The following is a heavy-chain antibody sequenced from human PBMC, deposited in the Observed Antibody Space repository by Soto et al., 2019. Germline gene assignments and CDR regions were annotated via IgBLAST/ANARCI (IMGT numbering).Heavy chain of an antibody. CDR2: INHSGTT. D-gene: IGHD1-1*01. CDR3: ARAFSTTTAYFYYYAQ. V-gene: IGHV4-34*01. J-gene: IGHJ4*02. CDR1: GGSFTGYY. Sequence: SETLSLTCAVYGGSFTGYYWTWIRQSPRKGLEWIGEINHSGTTRYNPSLESRVIVSVDTSKKQFSLNLSFVTAADTAVYYCARAFSTTTAYFYYYAQWGQGTQVTVSS.